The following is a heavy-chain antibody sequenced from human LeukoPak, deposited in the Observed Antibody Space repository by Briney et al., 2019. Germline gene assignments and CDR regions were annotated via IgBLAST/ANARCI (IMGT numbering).Heavy chain of an antibody. V-gene: IGHV4-59*01. CDR2: IYYSGNS. D-gene: IGHD3-22*01. CDR3: AGLGASGNGYLSWFDP. J-gene: IGHJ5*02. Sequence: MGSETLSLTCTVSGGSISTYYWSWSRQPPGKGLEWIGYIYYSGNSNYNPSLKSRVTISVDTSKNQFSLKLSSVTAADTAVYYCAGLGASGNGYLSWFDPWGEGTLASVSS. CDR1: GGSISTYY.